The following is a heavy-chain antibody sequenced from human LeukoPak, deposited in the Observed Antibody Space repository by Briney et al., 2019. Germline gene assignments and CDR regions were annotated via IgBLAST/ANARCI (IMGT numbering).Heavy chain of an antibody. J-gene: IGHJ4*02. V-gene: IGHV1-18*01. CDR2: VSPYNHNT. Sequence: ASVKVSCKTSGYTFTDYDITWVRQAPGQGLEWLGRVSPYNHNTYYAQKVQGRVTMTADTSTSTAYMELRSLISDDTAVYYCAKNGRTRRVVKDFFDSWGQGTLVTVS. D-gene: IGHD3-16*02. CDR3: AKNGRTRRVVKDFFDS. CDR1: GYTFTDYD.